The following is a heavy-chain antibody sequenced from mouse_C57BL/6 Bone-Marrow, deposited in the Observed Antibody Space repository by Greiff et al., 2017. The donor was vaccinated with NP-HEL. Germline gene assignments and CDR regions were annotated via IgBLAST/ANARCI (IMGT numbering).Heavy chain of an antibody. CDR3: ARSYYYGSSG. D-gene: IGHD1-1*01. CDR2: IDPEDGVT. J-gene: IGHJ3*01. CDR1: GFNIKDYY. Sequence: EVQGVESGAELVKPGASVKLSCTASGFNIKDYYMHWVKQRTEQGLEWIGRIDPEDGVTKYAPKFQGKATITADTSSNTAYLQLSSLTSEDTAVYYSARSYYYGSSGGGQGTLVTVSA. V-gene: IGHV14-2*01.